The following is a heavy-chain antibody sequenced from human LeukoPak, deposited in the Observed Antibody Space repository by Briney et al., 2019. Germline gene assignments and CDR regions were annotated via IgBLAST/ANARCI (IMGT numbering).Heavy chain of an antibody. J-gene: IGHJ4*02. Sequence: TGGSLRLSCAASGFTFSNYAMSWVRQAPEKGLEWVSTISGSGGGTYYADSVKGRFTISRDDSKNTLYLQMNSLRAEDTAVYYCAKDLGRYRNNYFDYWGQGTLVTVSS. CDR1: GFTFSNYA. V-gene: IGHV3-23*01. D-gene: IGHD1-26*01. CDR3: AKDLGRYRNNYFDY. CDR2: ISGSGGGT.